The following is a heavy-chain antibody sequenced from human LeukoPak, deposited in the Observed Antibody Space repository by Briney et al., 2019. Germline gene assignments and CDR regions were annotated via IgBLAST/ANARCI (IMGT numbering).Heavy chain of an antibody. J-gene: IGHJ4*02. CDR2: IRYDGSNK. CDR1: GFTFSSYG. Sequence: PGGSLRLSCAASGFTFSSYGMHWVRQAPGKGLEGGAFIRYDGSNKYYADSVKGRFTISRDNSKNTLYLQMNSLRAEDTAVYYCGPVVPAAIPKILFDYWGQGTLVTVSS. CDR3: GPVVPAAIPKILFDY. D-gene: IGHD2-2*02. V-gene: IGHV3-30*02.